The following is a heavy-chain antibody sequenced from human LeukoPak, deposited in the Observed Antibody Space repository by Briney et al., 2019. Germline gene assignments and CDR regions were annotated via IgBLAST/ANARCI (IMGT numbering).Heavy chain of an antibody. J-gene: IGHJ4*02. Sequence: GEPLKTSWKGSGYSFTSYWLGWVRQLPGKGLGWIGIIYPGDSDARYSPSIQGQVTISADKSISTAYLQWSSLKASDTAMYYCARRVLQGNGIDYWGQGTLVTVSS. CDR1: GYSFTSYW. CDR3: ARRVLQGNGIDY. CDR2: IYPGDSDA. D-gene: IGHD2-8*01. V-gene: IGHV5-51*01.